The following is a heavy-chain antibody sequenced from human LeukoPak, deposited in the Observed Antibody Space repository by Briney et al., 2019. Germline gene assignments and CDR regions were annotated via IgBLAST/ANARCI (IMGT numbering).Heavy chain of an antibody. J-gene: IGHJ5*02. CDR3: ARHEWPGDPWGGSSMYWFDP. D-gene: IGHD3-16*01. CDR2: IYYSGST. V-gene: IGHV4-61*01. CDR1: GGSTSSGTYY. Sequence: PSETLSLTCSVSGGSTSSGTYYWSWIRQPPGKGLEWIGYIYYSGSTNYNPSLKSRVTISVGTSKNQFSLKLSSVTSADTAVYYCARHEWPGDPWGGSSMYWFDPWGQGTLVTVSS.